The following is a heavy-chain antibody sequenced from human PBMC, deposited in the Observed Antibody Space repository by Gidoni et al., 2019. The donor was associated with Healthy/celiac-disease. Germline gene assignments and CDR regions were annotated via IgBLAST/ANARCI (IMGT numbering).Heavy chain of an antibody. J-gene: IGHJ3*02. V-gene: IGHV1-69*01. CDR3: ARFHDLDAFDI. CDR2: IIPIFGTA. Sequence: QMLLVQSASEVKKPGSSVKVSFKASGGTFSSYANSWVRQAPGRGLEWTGGIIPIFGTANYAQKFQGRVKITADESTSTAYMELSSLRSEDTAVYYCARFHDLDAFDIWGQGTMVTVSS. CDR1: GGTFSSYA.